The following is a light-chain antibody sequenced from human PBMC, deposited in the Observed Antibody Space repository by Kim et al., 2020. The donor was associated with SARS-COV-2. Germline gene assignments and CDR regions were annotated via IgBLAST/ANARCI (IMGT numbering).Light chain of an antibody. V-gene: IGKV3-15*01. CDR3: QQYNWART. Sequence: EIVMTQSPAALSVSPGERATLSCRASQSVSTNLAWYQQKPGQAPRLLIYGASTRATGIPARFSGSGSGTEFTLTISSLQSEDFAVYYCQQYNWARTFGQGTKLEI. J-gene: IGKJ2*01. CDR2: GAS. CDR1: QSVSTN.